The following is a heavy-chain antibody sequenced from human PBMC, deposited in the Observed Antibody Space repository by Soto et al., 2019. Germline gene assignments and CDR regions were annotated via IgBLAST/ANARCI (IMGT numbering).Heavy chain of an antibody. CDR1: GFTFSSYG. CDR3: ASGVEGSGQYGMDV. Sequence: QVQLVESGGGVVQPGRSLRLSCAASGFTFSSYGMHWVRQAPGKGLEWVAIIWYDGSNKYYADSVKGRFIISRDNSKNRLYLQMNSLRAEDTAVYYCASGVEGSGQYGMDVWGQGTTVTVSS. V-gene: IGHV3-33*01. J-gene: IGHJ6*02. D-gene: IGHD3-3*01. CDR2: IWYDGSNK.